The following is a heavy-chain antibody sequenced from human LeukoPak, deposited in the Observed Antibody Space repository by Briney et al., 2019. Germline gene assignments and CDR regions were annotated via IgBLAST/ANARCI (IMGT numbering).Heavy chain of an antibody. CDR1: GFTVSSNY. Sequence: GGSLRLSCAASGFTVSSNYMSWVRQAPGKGLEWVSLIYSGGGTYYADSVKGRFTISRDNSKNTLYLQMNSLRVEDTAVYYCARDYGVAEGYWGQGTLVTVSS. CDR3: ARDYGVAEGY. CDR2: IYSGGGT. V-gene: IGHV3-53*01. J-gene: IGHJ4*02. D-gene: IGHD6-19*01.